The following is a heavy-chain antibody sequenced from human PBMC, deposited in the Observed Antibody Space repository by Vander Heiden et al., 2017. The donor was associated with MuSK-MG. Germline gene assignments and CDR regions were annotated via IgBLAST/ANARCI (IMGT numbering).Heavy chain of an antibody. CDR1: GFTFSDSA. Sequence: EVQLVECGGGLVQPGGSLKLSCAASGFTFSDSAMHWVRQASGKGLEWVGRIRSKANSSATAYAASVKGRFTISRDDSKNTAYLQMNSLKTEDTAVYYCTSSYDFWSGYYTEDFDYWGQGTLVTVSS. J-gene: IGHJ4*02. D-gene: IGHD3-3*01. CDR3: TSSYDFWSGYYTEDFDY. CDR2: IRSKANSSAT. V-gene: IGHV3-73*02.